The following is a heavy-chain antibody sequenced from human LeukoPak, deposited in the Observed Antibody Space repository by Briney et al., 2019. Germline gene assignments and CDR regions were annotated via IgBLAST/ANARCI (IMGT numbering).Heavy chain of an antibody. Sequence: PSETLSLTCAVSGGSISSSNWWSWVRQPPGKGLEWIGEIYHSGSTYYNPSLKSRVTISINRSKNQFSLKLSSVTAADTAVYYCARDGIAAAAPGPDYWGQGTLVTVSS. V-gene: IGHV4-4*02. CDR1: GGSISSSNW. CDR2: IYHSGST. CDR3: ARDGIAAAAPGPDY. J-gene: IGHJ4*02. D-gene: IGHD6-13*01.